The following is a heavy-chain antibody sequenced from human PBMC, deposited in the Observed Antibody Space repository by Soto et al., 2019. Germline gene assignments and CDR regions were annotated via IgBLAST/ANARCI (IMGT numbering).Heavy chain of an antibody. CDR2: LSGGVSNT. D-gene: IGHD5-18*01. CDR3: AVDTSMVPPYYYAMDV. V-gene: IGHV3-23*01. Sequence: GGSLRLSCAASGFTFSSYAMKWVRQAPGKGLEWVSGLSGGVSNTYYADSVKGRFTISRDNSKNTLYLQMNSLRVEDTAVYYCAVDTSMVPPYYYAMDVWGQGTTVTSP. J-gene: IGHJ6*02. CDR1: GFTFSSYA.